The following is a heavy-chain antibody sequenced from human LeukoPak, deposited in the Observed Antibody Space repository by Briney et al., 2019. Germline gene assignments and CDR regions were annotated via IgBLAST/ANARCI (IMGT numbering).Heavy chain of an antibody. CDR3: VKAYDRSGAFYYYYGMDV. V-gene: IGHV3-23*01. J-gene: IGHJ6*02. Sequence: GGSLRLSCAASGFTFSNYAMSWVRQAPGKGLEWVSIISDSGSSTYYADSVKGRFTISRDKSKNTLYLQMNSLRAEDTAIYYCVKAYDRSGAFYYYYGMDVWGQGTTVTVSS. D-gene: IGHD3-22*01. CDR1: GFTFSNYA. CDR2: ISDSGSST.